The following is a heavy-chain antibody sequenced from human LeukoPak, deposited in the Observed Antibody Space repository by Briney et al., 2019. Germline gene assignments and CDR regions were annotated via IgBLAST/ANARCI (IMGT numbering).Heavy chain of an antibody. CDR1: GFTFSSYA. CDR3: AKDLIPLI. Sequence: GGSLRLSCAASGFTFSSYAMHWVRQAPGKGLEWVAVISYDGSNKYYADSVKGRFTISRANSKDTLYLQMNGLRADDTAIYYCAKDLIPLIWGQGTMVTVSS. V-gene: IGHV3-30*04. J-gene: IGHJ3*02. CDR2: ISYDGSNK. D-gene: IGHD3-16*01.